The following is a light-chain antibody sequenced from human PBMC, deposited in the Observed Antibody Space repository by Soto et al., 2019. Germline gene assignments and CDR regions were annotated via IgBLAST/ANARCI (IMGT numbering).Light chain of an antibody. V-gene: IGLV1-40*01. CDR1: SSNIGGDYD. CDR3: QAYDSSLSGWV. Sequence: QSVLTQPPSVSGAPGQRVTISCSGSSSNIGGDYDVHWYQQVPGTAPKLLIYGDTDRPSGVPDRFSGSKSGASASLAITGLQAEDEADYYCQAYDSSLSGWVFCGGTKVTVL. J-gene: IGLJ3*02. CDR2: GDT.